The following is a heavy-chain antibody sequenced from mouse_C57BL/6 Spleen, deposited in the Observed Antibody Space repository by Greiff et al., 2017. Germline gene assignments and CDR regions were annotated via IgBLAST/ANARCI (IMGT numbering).Heavy chain of an antibody. CDR3: ASPYGSSYWYFDV. V-gene: IGHV3-6*01. Sequence: EVKLVESGPGLVKPSQSLSLTCSVTGYSITSGYYWNWIRQFPGNKLEWMGYISYDGSNNYNPSLKNRISITRDTSKNQFFLKLNSVTTEDTATYYCASPYGSSYWYFDVWGTGTTVTVSS. D-gene: IGHD1-1*01. J-gene: IGHJ1*03. CDR2: ISYDGSN. CDR1: GYSITSGYY.